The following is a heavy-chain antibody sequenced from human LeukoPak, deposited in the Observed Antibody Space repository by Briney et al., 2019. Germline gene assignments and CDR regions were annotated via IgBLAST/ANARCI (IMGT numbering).Heavy chain of an antibody. CDR1: GYTFTDYS. CDR3: ARGPPFDY. V-gene: IGHV1-2*02. Sequence: ASVKVFCKTSGYTFTDYSIHWVRQAPGQGLEWMGWVNPGNGDTKYAQNFQGRVTMNGDTSITTAYMELGSLTSDDTALYFCARGPPFDYWGQGTLVTVSS. CDR2: VNPGNGDT. J-gene: IGHJ4*02.